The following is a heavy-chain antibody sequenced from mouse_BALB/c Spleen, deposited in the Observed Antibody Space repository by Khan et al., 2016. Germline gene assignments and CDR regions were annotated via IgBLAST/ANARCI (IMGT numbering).Heavy chain of an antibody. CDR1: GYTFTSYW. CDR2: INPSTGYT. V-gene: IGHV1-7*01. J-gene: IGHJ4*01. D-gene: IGHD1-1*01. Sequence: VQLQESGAELAKPGASVKMSCKASGYTFTSYWMHWVKQRPGQGLEWIGYINPSTGYTEYNQKFKDKATLTADKSSSTAYMQLSSLTSEDSAVYYCATSYYYVSSYYAMDYWGQGTSVTVSS. CDR3: ATSYYYVSSYYAMDY.